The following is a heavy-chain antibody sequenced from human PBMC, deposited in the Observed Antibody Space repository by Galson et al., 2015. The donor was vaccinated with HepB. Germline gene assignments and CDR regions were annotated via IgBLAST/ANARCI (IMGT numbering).Heavy chain of an antibody. D-gene: IGHD6-19*01. CDR1: GYTFTSYY. V-gene: IGHV1-46*04. CDR2: INPSGGST. J-gene: IGHJ6*02. Sequence: SVKVSCKASGYTFTSYYMHWVRQAPGQGLEWMGIINPSGGSTSYAQKLQGRVTMTRDTSTSTVYMELSSLRSEDTAVYYCAREQVAGTVPWVRLAHSYYYYGMDVWGQGTTVTVSS. CDR3: AREQVAGTVPWVRLAHSYYYYGMDV.